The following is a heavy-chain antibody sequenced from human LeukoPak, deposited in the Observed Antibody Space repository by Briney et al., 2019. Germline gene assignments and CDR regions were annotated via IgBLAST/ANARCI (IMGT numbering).Heavy chain of an antibody. CDR3: ARDKDGAVAVFWFDP. CDR1: GFTFSSYA. D-gene: IGHD6-19*01. CDR2: ISYDGSNK. V-gene: IGHV3-30-3*01. J-gene: IGHJ5*02. Sequence: GGSLRLSCAASGFTFSSYAMHWVRQAPGKGLEGVAVISYDGSNKYYADSVKGRFTISRDNSKNTLYLQMNSLRAEDTAVYYCARDKDGAVAVFWFDPWAREPWSPSPQ.